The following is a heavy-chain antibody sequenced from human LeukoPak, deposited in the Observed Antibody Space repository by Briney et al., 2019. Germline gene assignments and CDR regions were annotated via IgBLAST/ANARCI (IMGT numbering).Heavy chain of an antibody. J-gene: IGHJ4*02. V-gene: IGHV1-69*02. Sequence: SVKVSCKASGGTFSSYTISWVRQAPGQGLEWMGRIIPILGIANYAQKFQGRVTLTRNTSISTAYIELSSLRSEDTAVYYCASPQRDYWGPGTLVTVSS. CDR3: ASPQRDY. CDR1: GGTFSSYT. CDR2: IIPILGIA.